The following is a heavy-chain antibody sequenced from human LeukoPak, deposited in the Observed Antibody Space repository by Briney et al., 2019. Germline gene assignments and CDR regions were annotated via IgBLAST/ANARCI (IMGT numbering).Heavy chain of an antibody. CDR2: IYYSGST. J-gene: IGHJ6*03. CDR3: ARATYYSDSTGYSYYNYYYMDV. CDR1: GGSISSYY. D-gene: IGHD3-22*01. V-gene: IGHV4-59*01. Sequence: SETLSLTCTVSGGSISSYYWNWIRRPPGKGLEWIGYIYYSGSTNYNPSLKSRVTISVDTSNKQVSLKLNSGTAADTAVYYCARATYYSDSTGYSYYNYYYMDVWGKGTTVTVSS.